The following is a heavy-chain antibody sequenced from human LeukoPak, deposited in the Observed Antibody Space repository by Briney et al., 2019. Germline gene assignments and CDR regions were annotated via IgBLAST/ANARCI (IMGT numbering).Heavy chain of an antibody. V-gene: IGHV4-61*02. CDR2: IYTSGST. CDR1: GGSISSGSYY. D-gene: IGHD3-22*01. Sequence: PSETLSLTCTVSGGSISSGSYYWSWIRQPAGKGLEWIGRIYTSGSTNYNPSLKSRVTISVDTSKNQFSLKLSSVTAADTAFYYCARYYYDSSGYYYFDYWGQGTLVTVSS. J-gene: IGHJ4*02. CDR3: ARYYYDSSGYYYFDY.